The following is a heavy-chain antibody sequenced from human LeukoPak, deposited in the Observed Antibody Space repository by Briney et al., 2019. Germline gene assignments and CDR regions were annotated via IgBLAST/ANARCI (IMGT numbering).Heavy chain of an antibody. D-gene: IGHD2-2*01. V-gene: IGHV4-59*06. CDR1: GDSISGYY. CDR2: IYYSGST. J-gene: IGHJ5*02. CDR3: ARDGTKDWFDP. Sequence: SETLSLTCTVSGDSISGYYWSWIRQPPGKGLEWIGYIYYSGSTYYNPSLKSRVTISVDTSKNQFSLKLSSVTAADTAVYYCARDGTKDWFDPWGQGTLVTVSS.